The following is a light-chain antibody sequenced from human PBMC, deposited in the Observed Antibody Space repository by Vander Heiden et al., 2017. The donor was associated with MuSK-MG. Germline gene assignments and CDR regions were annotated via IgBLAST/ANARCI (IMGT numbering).Light chain of an antibody. CDR3: QQDNNWPRT. CDR2: GAS. V-gene: IGKV3-15*01. J-gene: IGKJ1*01. CDR1: QSVSSN. Sequence: IVMTQSPTTLSVSPGERATLSCRASQSVSSNLAWYQQKPGQAPRLLIYGASTRATGIPAMFSGSGSGTDFTLSISSLQSEDFAFYYCQQDNNWPRTFGQGTKVEIK.